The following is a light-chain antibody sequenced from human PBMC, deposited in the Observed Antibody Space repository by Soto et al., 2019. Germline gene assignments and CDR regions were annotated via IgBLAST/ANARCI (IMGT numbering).Light chain of an antibody. J-gene: IGKJ1*01. CDR1: QSISTW. CDR3: LQYNVYSRT. V-gene: IGKV1-5*03. Sequence: DIQMTQSPSTLSASVGDRVTITCRASQSISTWLAWYQQKPGKAPKVLIYKASSLESGVPSRFSGSGSGTEVTLTSSSLERDDFATYYCLQYNVYSRTFGQGTKVEIK. CDR2: KAS.